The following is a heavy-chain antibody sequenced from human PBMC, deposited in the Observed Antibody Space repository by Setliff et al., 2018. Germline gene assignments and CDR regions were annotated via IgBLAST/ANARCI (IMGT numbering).Heavy chain of an antibody. Sequence: LKISCAASGFTFSTYAMSWVRQAPGKGLEWVSTIYSGDRNTFYTDSVKGRFTIFRDGSKNTLFLHMTSLRAEDTAVYYCAKPQVELRWGFESWGQGTPVTVS. CDR1: GFTFSTYA. V-gene: IGHV3-23*03. D-gene: IGHD1-7*01. CDR2: IYSGDRNT. J-gene: IGHJ4*02. CDR3: AKPQVELRWGFES.